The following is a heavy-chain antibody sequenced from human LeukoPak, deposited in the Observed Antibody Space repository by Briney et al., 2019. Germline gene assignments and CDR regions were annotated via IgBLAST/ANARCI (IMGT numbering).Heavy chain of an antibody. V-gene: IGHV3-9*01. D-gene: IGHD2-15*01. J-gene: IGHJ4*02. CDR1: GFTFDDYA. CDR3: YTDIVTVPAPDY. CDR2: ISWNSGSI. Sequence: PGGSLRLSCAASGFTFDDYAMHWVRQAPGKGLEWVSGISWNSGSIGYADSVKGRFTISRDSSKTTLYLQMNSLRAEDTAVYYCYTDIVTVPAPDYWGPGALVTVSS.